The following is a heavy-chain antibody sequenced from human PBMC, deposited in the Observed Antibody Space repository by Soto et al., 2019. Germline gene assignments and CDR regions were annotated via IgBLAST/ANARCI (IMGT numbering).Heavy chain of an antibody. CDR3: ASRPYYDFIHGIAV. CDR2: IIPIFGTA. CDR1: GGTFSSYA. Sequence: QVQLVQSGAEVKKPGSSVKVSCKASGGTFSSYAISWVRQAPGQGLEWMGGIIPIFGTANYAQKFQGRVTITAAKSTSTAYMELSSLRSEDTAVYYCASRPYYDFIHGIAVWGHGTTVTVSS. D-gene: IGHD3-3*01. J-gene: IGHJ6*02. V-gene: IGHV1-69*06.